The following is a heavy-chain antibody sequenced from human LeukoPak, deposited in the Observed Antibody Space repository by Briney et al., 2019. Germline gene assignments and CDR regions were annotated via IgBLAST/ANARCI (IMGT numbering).Heavy chain of an antibody. CDR1: GFIFNDFW. CDR2: IRQGGGAK. V-gene: IGHV3-7*01. Sequence: GGSLRLSCTVSGFIFNDFWMSWVRQAPGEGLEWVANIRQGGGAKNYVDSVKGRFTISRDNAKKSLYLQMNSLRAEDTAVYYCAPPPIAATGNWGQGTLVTVSS. D-gene: IGHD6-13*01. J-gene: IGHJ4*02. CDR3: APPPIAATGN.